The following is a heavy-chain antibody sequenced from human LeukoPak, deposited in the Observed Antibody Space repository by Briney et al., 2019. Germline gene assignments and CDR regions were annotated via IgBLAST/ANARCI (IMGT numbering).Heavy chain of an antibody. J-gene: IGHJ3*02. CDR1: GYTFTSYG. CDR3: ARSYYYYDSSGYYWGSAFDI. Sequence: ASVKVTCKASGYTFTSYGISWVRQAPGQGLEWMGWISAYNGNTNYAQKLQGRVTMTTDTSTSTAYMELRSLRSDDTAVYYCARSYYYYDSSGYYWGSAFDIWGQGTMVTVSS. V-gene: IGHV1-18*01. CDR2: ISAYNGNT. D-gene: IGHD3-22*01.